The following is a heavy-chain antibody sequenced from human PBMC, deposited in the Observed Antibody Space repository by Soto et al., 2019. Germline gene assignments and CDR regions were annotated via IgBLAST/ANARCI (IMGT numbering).Heavy chain of an antibody. CDR1: GFTFSSYA. Sequence: GSLRLSCAASGFTFSSYAMSWVRQAPGKGLEWVSDISGGGSDKYYVDSVKGRFTISRDNAKNSLYLQMNSLRAEDTAVYYCARDHSSVAFDIWAQGTMVTVSS. D-gene: IGHD6-19*01. CDR2: ISGGGSDK. V-gene: IGHV3-7*01. J-gene: IGHJ3*02. CDR3: ARDHSSVAFDI.